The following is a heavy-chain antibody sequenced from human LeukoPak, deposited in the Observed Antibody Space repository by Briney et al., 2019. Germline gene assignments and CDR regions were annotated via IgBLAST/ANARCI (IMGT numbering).Heavy chain of an antibody. V-gene: IGHV3-21*01. J-gene: IGHJ4*02. CDR2: ISSSSSYI. Sequence: GGSLRLSCAASGFTFSSYSMNWVRQAPGKGLEWVSSISSSSSYIYYADSVKGRFTISRDNAKNSLYLQMNSLRAEDTAVYYCARSFYGGNSEAFDYWGQGTLVTVSS. D-gene: IGHD4-23*01. CDR3: ARSFYGGNSEAFDY. CDR1: GFTFSSYS.